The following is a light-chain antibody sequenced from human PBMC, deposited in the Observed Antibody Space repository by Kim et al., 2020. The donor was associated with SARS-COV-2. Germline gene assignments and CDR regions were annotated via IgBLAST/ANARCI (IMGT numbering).Light chain of an antibody. V-gene: IGLV3-1*01. Sequence: SVSPGQTASITCSGDKLGDKYVHWYQQKPGQSPVLVIYQDTKRPSGIPERFYGSNSGNTATLTITGTQAMDEADYYCQAWDTSAVGFGGGTQLTVL. CDR2: QDT. J-gene: IGLJ2*01. CDR3: QAWDTSAVG. CDR1: KLGDKY.